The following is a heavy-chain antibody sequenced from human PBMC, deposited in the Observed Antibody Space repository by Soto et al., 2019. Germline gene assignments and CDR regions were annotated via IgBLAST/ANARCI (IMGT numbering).Heavy chain of an antibody. D-gene: IGHD6-13*01. CDR3: ARDRVEAALGTFDQ. Sequence: QVQLVQSGAEVKKPGASVKVSCKTSGYTFSTYPITWVRQAPGQGLEWVGWISTSNGKTNYGQKFQGRVTITTDTSASTAYMNLRNLRSDYTAVYYCARDRVEAALGTFDQWGQGTLVTVSS. CDR1: GYTFSTYP. CDR2: ISTSNGKT. V-gene: IGHV1-18*01. J-gene: IGHJ4*02.